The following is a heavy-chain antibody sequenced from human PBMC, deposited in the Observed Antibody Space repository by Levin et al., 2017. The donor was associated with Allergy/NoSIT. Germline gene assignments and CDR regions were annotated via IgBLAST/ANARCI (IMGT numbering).Heavy chain of an antibody. Sequence: LSLTCAASGFTFSNAWMSWVRQAPGKGLEWVGRIKSKTDGGTTDYAAPVKGRFTISRDDSKNTLYLQMNSLKTEDTAVYYCTTLVGRIVGATYWGQGTLVTVSS. J-gene: IGHJ4*02. CDR3: TTLVGRIVGATY. D-gene: IGHD1-26*01. CDR1: GFTFSNAW. V-gene: IGHV3-15*01. CDR2: IKSKTDGGTT.